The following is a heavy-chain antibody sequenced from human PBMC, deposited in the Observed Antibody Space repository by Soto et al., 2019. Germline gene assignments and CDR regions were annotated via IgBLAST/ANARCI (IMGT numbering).Heavy chain of an antibody. CDR3: ARGPATVDYYYYGMDV. CDR1: GGSISSGGYY. Sequence: TLSLTCTVSGGSISSGGYYWSWIRQHPGKGLEWIGYIYYSGSTYYNPSLKSRVTISVDTSKNQFSLKLSSVTAADTAVYYCARGPATVDYYYYGMDVWGQGTTVTVSS. J-gene: IGHJ6*02. D-gene: IGHD4-17*01. CDR2: IYYSGST. V-gene: IGHV4-31*03.